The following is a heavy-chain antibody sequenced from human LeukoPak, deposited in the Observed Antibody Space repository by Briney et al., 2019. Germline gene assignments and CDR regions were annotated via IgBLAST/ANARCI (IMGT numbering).Heavy chain of an antibody. J-gene: IGHJ4*02. CDR3: AKDWSYGSGSYLFDY. D-gene: IGHD3-10*01. V-gene: IGHV3-9*01. CDR1: GFTFDDYA. CDR2: ISWNSGSI. Sequence: GGSLRLSCAASGFTFDDYAMHWVRQAPGKGLEWVSGISWNSGSIGYADSVKGRFTISGDNAKNSLYLQMNSLRAEDTALYYCAKDWSYGSGSYLFDYWGQGTLVTVSS.